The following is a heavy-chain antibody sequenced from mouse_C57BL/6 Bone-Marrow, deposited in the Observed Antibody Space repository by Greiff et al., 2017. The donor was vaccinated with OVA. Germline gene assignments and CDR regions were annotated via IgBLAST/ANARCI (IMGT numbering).Heavy chain of an antibody. D-gene: IGHD1-1*01. CDR3: ARDYYGSSYDWYFDV. J-gene: IGHJ1*03. Sequence: QVQLQQSGAELARPGASVKLSCKASGYTFTSYGLSWVKQRTGQGLEWIGEVYPRGGNPYYNEKFKGKATLTADKSSSTAYMELRSLTSEDSAVYFCARDYYGSSYDWYFDVWGTGTTVTVSS. CDR2: VYPRGGNP. CDR1: GYTFTSYG. V-gene: IGHV1-81*01.